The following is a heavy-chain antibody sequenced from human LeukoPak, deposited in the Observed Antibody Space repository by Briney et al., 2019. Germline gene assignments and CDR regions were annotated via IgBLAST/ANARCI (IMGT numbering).Heavy chain of an antibody. CDR2: ISSSSSYI. D-gene: IGHD3-22*01. J-gene: IGHJ3*02. V-gene: IGHV3-21*01. CDR1: GFTFSSYS. Sequence: GGSLRLSCAASGFTFSSYSMNWVRQAPGKGLEWVSSISSSSSYIYYADSVKGRFTISRDNAKNSLYLQMNSLRAEGTAVYYCAREFYYYDSSGYFDAFDIWGQGTMVTVSS. CDR3: AREFYYYDSSGYFDAFDI.